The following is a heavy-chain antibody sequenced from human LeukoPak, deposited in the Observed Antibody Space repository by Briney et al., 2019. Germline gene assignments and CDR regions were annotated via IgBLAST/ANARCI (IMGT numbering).Heavy chain of an antibody. D-gene: IGHD6-19*01. CDR1: GFTFSKYW. Sequence: GGSLRLSCAASGFTFSKYWMLWVRHAPGKGLESVSRINTDGTVTTYADSVKGRFTVSRDNAENTMFLQMNSVRDEDTAVYYCETKQWLAPPPDSWGQGTPVTVSS. V-gene: IGHV3-74*01. CDR2: INTDGTVT. J-gene: IGHJ4*02. CDR3: ETKQWLAPPPDS.